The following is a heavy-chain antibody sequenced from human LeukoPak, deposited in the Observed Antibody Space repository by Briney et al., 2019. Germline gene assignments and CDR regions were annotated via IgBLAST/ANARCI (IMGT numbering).Heavy chain of an antibody. CDR3: AKDRVSPGFNWFDP. CDR1: GVIISSYA. CDR2: NNGRGDNT. J-gene: IGHJ5*02. Sequence: GGSLRLTCAASGVIISSYAMSWVRQAPGKGPEWVSANNGRGDNTYYADFVKGRFTISRDNSKSTVYLQMNSLRTEDTAVYYCAKDRVSPGFNWFDPWGQGTLVTVSS. V-gene: IGHV3-23*01. D-gene: IGHD2/OR15-2a*01.